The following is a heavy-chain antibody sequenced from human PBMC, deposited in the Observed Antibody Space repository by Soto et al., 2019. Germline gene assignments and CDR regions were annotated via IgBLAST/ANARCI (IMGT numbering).Heavy chain of an antibody. CDR3: ARDVSPGSSGWYFDAFDI. CDR2: IKRDGSGG. CDR1: GFTFSNYW. V-gene: IGHV3-7*01. J-gene: IGHJ3*02. D-gene: IGHD6-13*01. Sequence: QLVESGGGLVQPGGSLRLSCAASGFTFSNYWMTWVRQAPGKGLEWVANIKRDGSGGSYLDSVRGRFTVSRDNARNSLYLQMNSLRAEDTALYYCARDVSPGSSGWYFDAFDIWGQGTMVTFSS.